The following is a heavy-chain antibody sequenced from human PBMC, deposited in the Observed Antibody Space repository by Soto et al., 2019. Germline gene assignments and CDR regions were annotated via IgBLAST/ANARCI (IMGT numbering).Heavy chain of an antibody. Sequence: EVQLLESGGGLVQPGGSLRISCAASGFTFSSYSMTWVRQAPGKGLEWVSAISGSGGSAYYADSVKGRCTISRDNSKNTLYLQMNSLRAEDTAVYYCAKKDGSWYQPAGDSWGQGTLVTFSP. J-gene: IGHJ4*02. V-gene: IGHV3-23*01. CDR1: GFTFSSYS. CDR3: AKKDGSWYQPAGDS. D-gene: IGHD6-13*01. CDR2: ISGSGGSA.